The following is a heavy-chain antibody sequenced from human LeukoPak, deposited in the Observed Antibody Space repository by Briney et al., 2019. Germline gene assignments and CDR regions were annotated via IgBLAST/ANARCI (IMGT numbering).Heavy chain of an antibody. CDR1: GGTFSSYA. Sequence: ASVKVSCKASGGTFSSYAISWVRQAPGQGLEWMGWINPNSGGTNYAQKLQGRVTMTTDTSTSTAYMELRSLRSDDTAVYYCARAGPYSSGWLRSGYYYYYMDVWGKGTTVTVSS. D-gene: IGHD6-19*01. CDR2: INPNSGGT. V-gene: IGHV1-18*01. CDR3: ARAGPYSSGWLRSGYYYYYMDV. J-gene: IGHJ6*03.